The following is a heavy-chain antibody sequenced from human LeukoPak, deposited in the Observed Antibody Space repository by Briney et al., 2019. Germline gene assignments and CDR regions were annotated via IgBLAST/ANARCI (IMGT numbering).Heavy chain of an antibody. J-gene: IGHJ6*02. Sequence: GGSLRLSCAASGFTVSSNYMSWVRQAPGKGLEWVSVIYSGGSTYYADSVKGRFTISRHNSKNTLYLQMNSLRAEDTAVYYCARDNYGGNFPYYYYYGMDVWGQGTTVTVSS. CDR3: ARDNYGGNFPYYYYYGMDV. V-gene: IGHV3-53*04. CDR2: IYSGGST. D-gene: IGHD4-23*01. CDR1: GFTVSSNY.